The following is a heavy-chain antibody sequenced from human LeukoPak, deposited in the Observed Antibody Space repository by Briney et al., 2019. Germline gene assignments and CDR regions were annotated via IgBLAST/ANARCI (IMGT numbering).Heavy chain of an antibody. V-gene: IGHV1-69*13. CDR2: IIPIFATA. CDR1: RGTFTNYA. D-gene: IGHD3-3*01. J-gene: IGHJ5*02. CDR3: AREPITSIWFDP. Sequence: GASVKVSCKASRGTFTNYAISWVRQAPGQGLEWMGGIIPIFATANYAQKFQGRVTITADESTSTAYMELSRLRSDDTAVYYCAREPITSIWFDPWGQGTLVTVSS.